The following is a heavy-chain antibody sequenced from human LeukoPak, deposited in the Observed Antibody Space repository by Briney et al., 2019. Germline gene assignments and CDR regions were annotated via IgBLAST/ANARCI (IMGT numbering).Heavy chain of an antibody. V-gene: IGHV4-34*01. J-gene: IGHJ4*02. Sequence: SETLSLTCAVYGGSFSGYYWSWIRQPPGKGLEWIGEINHSGSTNYNPSLKCRVTISVDTSKNQFSLKLSSVTAADTAVYYCASEGVATEGGYWGQGTLVTVSS. CDR2: INHSGST. CDR3: ASEGVATEGGY. CDR1: GGSFSGYY. D-gene: IGHD5-12*01.